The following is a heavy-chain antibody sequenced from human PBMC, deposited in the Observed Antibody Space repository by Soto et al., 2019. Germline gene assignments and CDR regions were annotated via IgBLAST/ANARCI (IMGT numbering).Heavy chain of an antibody. D-gene: IGHD3-3*01. CDR2: ISSSSSTI. CDR1: GFTFSSYS. V-gene: IGHV3-48*02. CDR3: YYDFWSGGYYYGMDV. Sequence: PGGSLRLSCAASGFTFSSYSMNWVRQAPGKGLEWVSYISSSSSTIYYADSVKGRFTISRDNAKNSLYLQMNSLRDEDTAVYYCYYDFWSGGYYYGMDVWGQGTTVTVSS. J-gene: IGHJ6*02.